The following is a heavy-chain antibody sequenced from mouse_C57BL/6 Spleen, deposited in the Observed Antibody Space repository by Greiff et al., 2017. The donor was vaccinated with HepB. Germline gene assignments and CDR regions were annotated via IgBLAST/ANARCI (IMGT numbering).Heavy chain of an antibody. CDR3: AREGGNYPIYAMDY. CDR2: INPSNGGT. Sequence: QVHVKQPGTELVKPGASVKLSCKASGYTFTSYWMHWVKQRPGQGLEWIGNINPSNGGTNYNEKFKSKATLTVDKSSSTAYMQLSSLTSEDSAVYYCAREGGNYPIYAMDYWGQGTSVTVSS. V-gene: IGHV1-53*01. D-gene: IGHD2-1*01. CDR1: GYTFTSYW. J-gene: IGHJ4*01.